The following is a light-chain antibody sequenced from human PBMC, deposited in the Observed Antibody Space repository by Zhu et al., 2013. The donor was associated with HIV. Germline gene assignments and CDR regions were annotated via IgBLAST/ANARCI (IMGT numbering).Light chain of an antibody. V-gene: IGKV3-20*01. CDR1: QSVSSSY. CDR2: DAS. CDR3: QQYNNWPPIT. J-gene: IGKJ5*01. Sequence: EIVLTQSPGTLSLSPGERATLSCRASQSVSSSYLAWYQQKPGQAPRLLIYDASNRATDIPDRFSGSGSGTEFTLTVSSLQSEDFAVYFCQQYNNWPPITFGQGTRLEIK.